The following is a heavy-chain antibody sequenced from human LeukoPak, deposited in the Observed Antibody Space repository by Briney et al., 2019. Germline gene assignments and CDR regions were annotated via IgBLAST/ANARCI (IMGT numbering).Heavy chain of an antibody. J-gene: IGHJ4*02. CDR3: ARALAPGSDIVVVPAATLGY. D-gene: IGHD2-2*01. CDR1: GYTFTGYY. Sequence: ASVKVSCKASGYTFTGYYMHWVRQAPGQGLEWMGWINPNSGGTNYAQKFQGRVTMTRDTSISTAYMELSRLRSDDTAVYYCARALAPGSDIVVVPAATLGYWGQGTLVTVSS. V-gene: IGHV1-2*02. CDR2: INPNSGGT.